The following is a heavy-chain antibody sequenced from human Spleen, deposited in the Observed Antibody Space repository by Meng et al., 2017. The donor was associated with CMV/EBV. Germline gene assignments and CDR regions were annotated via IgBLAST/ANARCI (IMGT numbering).Heavy chain of an antibody. V-gene: IGHV1-46*01. CDR2: INPSGGST. Sequence: ASVKVSCKASGYTFTSYYMHWVRQAPGQGLEWMGIINPSGGSTSYAQKFQGRVTISLHTSKNQFSLKLSSVTAADTAVYYCARDLSYYSTWGQGTLVTVSS. J-gene: IGHJ5*02. D-gene: IGHD1-26*01. CDR3: ARDLSYYST. CDR1: GYTFTSYY.